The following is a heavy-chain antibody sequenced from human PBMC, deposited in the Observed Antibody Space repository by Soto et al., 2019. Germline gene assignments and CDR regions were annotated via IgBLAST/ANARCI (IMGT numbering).Heavy chain of an antibody. D-gene: IGHD6-13*01. CDR2: IIPIFGTA. V-gene: IGHV1-69*12. Sequence: QVQLVQSGAEVKKPGSSVKVSCTASGGTFSSYAISWVRQAPGHGLEWMGGIIPIFGTADYAQKFQGRVTIPAEESTSTAYMDLSSLRSEDTAVYYCAILIAAAGPPHRPRYYYGRDVWGQWNTVTVSS. CDR3: AILIAAAGPPHRPRYYYGRDV. J-gene: IGHJ6*01. CDR1: GGTFSSYA.